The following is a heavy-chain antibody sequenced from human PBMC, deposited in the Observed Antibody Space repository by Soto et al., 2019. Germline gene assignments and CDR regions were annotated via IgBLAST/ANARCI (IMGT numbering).Heavy chain of an antibody. V-gene: IGHV1-69*13. Sequence: SVKVSCKASGGTFSSYAIIWVRQAPGQGLEWMGGIIPIFGTANYAQKFQGRVTITADESTSTAYMELSSLRSEDTAVYYCARGPYDYVWGSYRYEPFDYWGQGTLVTVSS. CDR2: IIPIFGTA. CDR1: GGTFSSYA. CDR3: ARGPYDYVWGSYRYEPFDY. J-gene: IGHJ4*02. D-gene: IGHD3-16*02.